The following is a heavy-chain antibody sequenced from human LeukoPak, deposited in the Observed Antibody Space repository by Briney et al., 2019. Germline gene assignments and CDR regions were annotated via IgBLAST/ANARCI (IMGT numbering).Heavy chain of an antibody. CDR3: ARSYRSSTSCFRDAFDI. D-gene: IGHD2-2*01. CDR1: GGSISSYY. Sequence: PSETLSLTCTVSGGSISSYYWSWIRQPPGKGLEWIGYIYYSGSTNYNPSLKSRVTISVDTSKNQFSLKLSSVTAADTAVYYCARSYRSSTSCFRDAFDIWGQGTMVTVSS. V-gene: IGHV4-59*01. CDR2: IYYSGST. J-gene: IGHJ3*02.